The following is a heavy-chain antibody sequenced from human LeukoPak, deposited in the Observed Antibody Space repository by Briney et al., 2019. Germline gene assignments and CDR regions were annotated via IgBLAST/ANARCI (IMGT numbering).Heavy chain of an antibody. CDR3: ARGDLYDILTGPYYYYGMDV. D-gene: IGHD3-9*01. Sequence: PGGPLRLSCAASGFTFSSYAMHWVRQAPGKGLEWVAVISYDGSNKYYADSVKGRFTISRDNSKNTLYLQMNSLRAEDTAVYYCARGDLYDILTGPYYYYGMDVWGQGTTVTVSS. CDR1: GFTFSSYA. J-gene: IGHJ6*02. V-gene: IGHV3-30*04. CDR2: ISYDGSNK.